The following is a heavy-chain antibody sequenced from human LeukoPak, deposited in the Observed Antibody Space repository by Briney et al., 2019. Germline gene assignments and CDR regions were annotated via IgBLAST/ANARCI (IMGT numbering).Heavy chain of an antibody. Sequence: GSLRLSCAASGFTFSSYWMHWVSQAPGKGLVWVSRINSDGSTTSYADSVMGRFTISRDNARNTLYLQMNSLRAEDTAVYYCARVIYSGWEGELSDWGQGTLVTVPS. CDR3: ARVIYSGWEGELSD. CDR2: INSDGSTT. J-gene: IGHJ4*02. D-gene: IGHD6-19*01. CDR1: GFTFSSYW. V-gene: IGHV3-74*01.